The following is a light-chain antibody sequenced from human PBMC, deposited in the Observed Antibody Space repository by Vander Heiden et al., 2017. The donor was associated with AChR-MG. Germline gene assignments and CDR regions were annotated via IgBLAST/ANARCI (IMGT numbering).Light chain of an antibody. J-gene: IGLJ2*01. CDR1: SADIGAGYD. Sequence: QSVLTQPPSVSGAPGQRVTISCTGSSADIGAGYDVHWYQQLPGTAPKLLIYANNNRPSGVPDRVSGSKSGTSASLAITGLQAEDEADYYCQSYDSSLSNLVVFGGGTKLTVL. CDR3: QSYDSSLSNLVV. CDR2: ANN. V-gene: IGLV1-40*01.